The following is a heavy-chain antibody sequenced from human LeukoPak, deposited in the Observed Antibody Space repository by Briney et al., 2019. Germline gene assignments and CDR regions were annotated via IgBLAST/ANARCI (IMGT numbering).Heavy chain of an antibody. V-gene: IGHV3-23*01. CDR3: AKGSSGSRPYYFHY. CDR2: ITDSAGST. J-gene: IGHJ4*02. Sequence: GGSLRLSCAASGFTFGSYAMSWVRQAPGEGLEWVSAITDSAGSTYHADSVKGRFTISRDNSKNTLYLQMNSLRAEDTAVYYCAKGSSGSRPYYFHYWGQGTLVAVFS. CDR1: GFTFGSYA. D-gene: IGHD3-10*01.